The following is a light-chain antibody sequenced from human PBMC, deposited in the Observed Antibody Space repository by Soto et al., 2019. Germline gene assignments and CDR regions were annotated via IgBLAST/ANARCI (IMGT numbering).Light chain of an antibody. CDR2: GAS. CDR3: QHSGSSPWT. Sequence: EIVLTQSPGTLSLSPGERATLSCRAGQSVSRYLAWYQQKPGQAPRLLIYGASSRATGIPDRFSGSGSGTDFTLTITRLEPEDFAVYYCQHSGSSPWTFGQGTKVEIK. J-gene: IGKJ1*01. CDR1: QSVSRY. V-gene: IGKV3-20*01.